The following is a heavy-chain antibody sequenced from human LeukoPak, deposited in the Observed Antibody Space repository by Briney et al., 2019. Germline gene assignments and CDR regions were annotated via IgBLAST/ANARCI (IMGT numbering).Heavy chain of an antibody. CDR3: ARVAIAAAGDYFDY. CDR2: INPNSGGT. J-gene: IGHJ4*02. V-gene: IGHV1-2*02. CDR1: GYTFTGYY. D-gene: IGHD6-13*01. Sequence: ASVKVSCKASGYTFTGYYMHWVRQAPRQGLEWMGWINPNSGGTNYAQKFQGRVTMTRDTSISTAYMELSRLRSDDTAVYYCARVAIAAAGDYFDYWGQGTLVTVSS.